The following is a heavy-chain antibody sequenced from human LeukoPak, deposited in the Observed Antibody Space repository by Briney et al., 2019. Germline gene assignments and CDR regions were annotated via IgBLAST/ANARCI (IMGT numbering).Heavy chain of an antibody. V-gene: IGHV3-48*04. CDR2: ISTSSSPI. D-gene: IGHD3-22*01. Sequence: GGSLRLSCAASGFTFSSYTMNWVRQAPGKGLEWVSYISTSSSPIYYADSVKGRFTISRDDAKNSLYLQMNSLRAGDTAVYYCARSYYDSSGSFYFDYWGQGTLVTVSS. CDR3: ARSYYDSSGSFYFDY. CDR1: GFTFSSYT. J-gene: IGHJ4*02.